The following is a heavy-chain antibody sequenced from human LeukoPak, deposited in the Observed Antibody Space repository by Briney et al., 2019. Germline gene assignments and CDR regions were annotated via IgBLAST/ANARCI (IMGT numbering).Heavy chain of an antibody. D-gene: IGHD6-13*01. CDR1: GYTFTSYA. Sequence: ASVKVSCKASGYTFTSYAMNWVRQAPGQGLECMGWINTNTGNPTYAQGFTERFVFSLDTSVSTAYLQISSLKAEDTAVYYCARVFGEAAAGEADAFDIWGQGTMVTVSS. V-gene: IGHV7-4-1*02. CDR2: INTNTGNP. CDR3: ARVFGEAAAGEADAFDI. J-gene: IGHJ3*02.